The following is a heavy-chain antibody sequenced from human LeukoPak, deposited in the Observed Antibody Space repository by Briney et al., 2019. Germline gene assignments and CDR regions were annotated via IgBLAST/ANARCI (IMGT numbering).Heavy chain of an antibody. CDR2: IYYSGST. V-gene: IGHV4-39*07. Sequence: NPSETLSLTCTVSGGSISSSSYYWGWIRQPPGKGLEWIGSIYYSGSTYYNPSLKSRVTISVDTSKNQFSLKLSSVTAADTAVYYCARVLVGATYLFDYWGQGTLVTVSS. J-gene: IGHJ4*02. CDR1: GGSISSSSYY. D-gene: IGHD1-26*01. CDR3: ARVLVGATYLFDY.